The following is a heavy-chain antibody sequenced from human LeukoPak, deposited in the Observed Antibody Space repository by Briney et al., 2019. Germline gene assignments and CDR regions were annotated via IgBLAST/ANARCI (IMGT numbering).Heavy chain of an antibody. Sequence: PGGSLRLSCAASGFTFSSYWMSWVRQAPGKGLEWVANIKQDGSEKYYVDSVKGRFTISRDNAKNSLYLQMNSLRAEDTAVYYCAKRKYSGSYYAAFDIWGQGTMVTVSS. V-gene: IGHV3-7*03. CDR1: GFTFSSYW. CDR2: IKQDGSEK. J-gene: IGHJ3*02. D-gene: IGHD1-26*01. CDR3: AKRKYSGSYYAAFDI.